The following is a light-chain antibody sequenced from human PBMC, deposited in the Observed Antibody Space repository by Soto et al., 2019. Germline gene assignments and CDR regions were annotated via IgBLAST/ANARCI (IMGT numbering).Light chain of an antibody. CDR3: QQYDSFSVT. J-gene: IGKJ5*01. Sequence: DIQMTQSPSTLSASVGGRVPITCRASQSINRWLAWSQQKPGKAPNVMIYDASTLKSGVPSRFSGSGSGTEFPLTISTMQPDDVATYYCQQYDSFSVTFAQGTRLEIK. CDR2: DAS. CDR1: QSINRW. V-gene: IGKV1-5*01.